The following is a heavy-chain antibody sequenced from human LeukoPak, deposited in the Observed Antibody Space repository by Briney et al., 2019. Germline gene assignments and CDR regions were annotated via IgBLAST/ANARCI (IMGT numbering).Heavy chain of an antibody. CDR3: ARTAYSNHFDP. J-gene: IGHJ5*02. CDR2: INTDGSST. Sequence: PGGSLRLSCAASGFTFSNYWMHWVRQAPGKGLVWVSRINTDGSSTSYADSVKGRFTISRDNAKNTVYLQMNSLRAEDTAVYYCARTAYSNHFDPWGQGTLVTVSS. CDR1: GFTFSNYW. D-gene: IGHD3-16*01. V-gene: IGHV3-74*01.